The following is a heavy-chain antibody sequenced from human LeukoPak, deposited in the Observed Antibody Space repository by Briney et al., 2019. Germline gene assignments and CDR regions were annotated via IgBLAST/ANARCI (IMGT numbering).Heavy chain of an antibody. V-gene: IGHV3-7*01. CDR3: ARDGVAPGIYFDY. CDR1: GFIFSSHW. J-gene: IGHJ4*02. CDR2: INQDGSEK. D-gene: IGHD3-3*01. Sequence: GGSQRLSCEASGFIFSSHWMSWVRQAPGKGLEWVANINQDGSEKYYVESVEGRFTIYRDNAKNSLYLHVNSLRAEDTAVYYCARDGVAPGIYFDYWGQGTLVTVSS.